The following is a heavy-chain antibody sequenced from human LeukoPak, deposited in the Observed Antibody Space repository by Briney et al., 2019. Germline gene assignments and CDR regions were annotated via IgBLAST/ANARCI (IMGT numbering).Heavy chain of an antibody. J-gene: IGHJ4*02. CDR2: ISGSGGST. CDR1: GFTFSSYG. D-gene: IGHD3-10*01. Sequence: PGGSLRLSCAASGFTFSSYGMSWVRQAPGKGLEWVSAISGSGGSTYYADSVMGRFTISRDNSKNTLYLQMNSLRAEDTAVYYCAFLWFGELLSTFDYWGQGTLVTVSS. V-gene: IGHV3-23*01. CDR3: AFLWFGELLSTFDY.